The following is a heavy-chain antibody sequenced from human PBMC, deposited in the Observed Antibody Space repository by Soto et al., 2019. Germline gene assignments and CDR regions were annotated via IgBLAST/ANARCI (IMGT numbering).Heavy chain of an antibody. CDR2: ISASGDGT. D-gene: IGHD4-17*01. CDR3: ARTTVTKSRDY. J-gene: IGHJ4*02. Sequence: EVQLLESGGGLVQPGGSLRLSCAASGFTFSSYAMSWFRQAPGKGLEYVSSISASGDGTYFADSVKGRFTISRDNSKNTRYRQMNSLRVEDTAVYYCARTTVTKSRDYWGQGTLVTVSS. CDR1: GFTFSSYA. V-gene: IGHV3-23*01.